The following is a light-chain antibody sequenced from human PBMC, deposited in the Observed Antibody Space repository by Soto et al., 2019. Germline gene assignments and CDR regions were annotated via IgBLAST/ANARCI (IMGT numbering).Light chain of an antibody. J-gene: IGKJ2*01. Sequence: EIVMTQYPATLSVSPGERATLSCRASQSVSSNLAWYQQKPGQAPRLLIYGASTRATGIPARFSGSGSGTDFTLTIHSLQSEDSAVYYCQHYNNWPPYTFGQGTKVDIK. CDR3: QHYNNWPPYT. CDR1: QSVSSN. V-gene: IGKV3-15*01. CDR2: GAS.